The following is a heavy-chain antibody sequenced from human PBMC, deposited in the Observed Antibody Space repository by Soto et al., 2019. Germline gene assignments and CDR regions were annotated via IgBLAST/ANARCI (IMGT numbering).Heavy chain of an antibody. Sequence: TLSLTCNVSGGSISSGGYYWSWIRPHPGKGLEWIGYIYYSGSTYYNPSLKSRVTISVDTSKNQFSLKLSSVTAADTAVYYCARNTYYDFWSGYLAPYGMDVWGQGTTVTSP. D-gene: IGHD3-3*01. CDR1: GGSISSGGYY. J-gene: IGHJ6*02. CDR2: IYYSGST. CDR3: ARNTYYDFWSGYLAPYGMDV. V-gene: IGHV4-31*03.